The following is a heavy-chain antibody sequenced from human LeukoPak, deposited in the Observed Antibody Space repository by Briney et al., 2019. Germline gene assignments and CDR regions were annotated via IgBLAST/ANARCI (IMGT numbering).Heavy chain of an antibody. CDR3: ARGLRVTIFGVVRVNWFDP. J-gene: IGHJ5*02. V-gene: IGHV4-30-4*07. CDR2: IYYSGST. Sequence: PSETLSLTCAVSGGPISSGGYSWRWIPQPPGKGLEWNGYIYYSGSTYYNPSLKSRVTISVDTSKNQFSLKLSSVTAADTAVYYCARGLRVTIFGVVRVNWFDPWGQGTLVTVSS. D-gene: IGHD3-3*01. CDR1: GGPISSGGYS.